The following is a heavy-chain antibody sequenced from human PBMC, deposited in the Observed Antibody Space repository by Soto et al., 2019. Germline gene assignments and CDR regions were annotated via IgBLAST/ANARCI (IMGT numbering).Heavy chain of an antibody. Sequence: GGSVRRSCAASGFTFSSYGMHWVRQAAGEGLEWAAVIWYDGSNKYYADYVKGRFTISRDNSKNTLYRQMNSLRADDTAVYYCARAPGQAVPACAYWGQGT. J-gene: IGHJ4*02. CDR3: ARAPGQAVPACAY. D-gene: IGHD6-19*01. V-gene: IGHV3-33*01. CDR2: IWYDGSNK. CDR1: GFTFSSYG.